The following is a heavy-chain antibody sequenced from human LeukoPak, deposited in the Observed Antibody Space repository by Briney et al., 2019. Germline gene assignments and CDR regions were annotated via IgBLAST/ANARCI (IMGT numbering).Heavy chain of an antibody. CDR3: ARREMYYYDSSGYGAFDI. Sequence: ASVKVSCKASGGTFSSYAISWVRQAPGQGLEGMGGIIPIFGTANYAQKFQGRVTITADESTSTAYMELSSLRSEDTAVYYCARREMYYYDSSGYGAFDIWGQGTMVTVSS. D-gene: IGHD3-22*01. J-gene: IGHJ3*02. CDR2: IIPIFGTA. CDR1: GGTFSSYA. V-gene: IGHV1-69*13.